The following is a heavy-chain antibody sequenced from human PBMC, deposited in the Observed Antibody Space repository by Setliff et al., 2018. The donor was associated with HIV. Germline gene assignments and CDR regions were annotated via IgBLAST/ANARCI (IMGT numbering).Heavy chain of an antibody. V-gene: IGHV1-2*02. D-gene: IGHD1-26*01. CDR1: GYTFTSYD. CDR3: ARGVGSSWFDS. J-gene: IGHJ5*01. Sequence: VASVKVSCKASGYTFTSYDINWVRQAPGQGLEWMGWINTNSGDTKYAQKFQGRVTMTRDTSISTAFMDLSSLRSDDTAMYYCARGVGSSWFDSWGQGTLVTVSS. CDR2: INTNSGDT.